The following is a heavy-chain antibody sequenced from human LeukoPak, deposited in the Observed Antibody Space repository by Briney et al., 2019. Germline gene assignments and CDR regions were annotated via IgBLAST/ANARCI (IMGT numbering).Heavy chain of an antibody. V-gene: IGHV3-21*01. Sequence: GGTLRLSCAVSGFTFSDYAMNWVRQAPGKGLEWVSSISSSSSYIYYADSVKGRFTISRDNAKNSLYLQMNSLRAEDTAVYYCARDEGLYQLLPFDYWGQGTLVTVSS. CDR3: ARDEGLYQLLPFDY. CDR2: ISSSSSYI. D-gene: IGHD2-2*01. CDR1: GFTFSDYA. J-gene: IGHJ4*02.